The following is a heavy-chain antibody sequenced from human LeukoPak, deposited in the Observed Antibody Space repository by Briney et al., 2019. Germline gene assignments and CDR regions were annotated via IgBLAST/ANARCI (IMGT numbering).Heavy chain of an antibody. CDR3: ACRTEVGSSGAPGDYYYMDV. J-gene: IGHJ6*03. CDR2: INPNSGGT. Sequence: GASVKVSCKASGYTFTSYGISWVRQAPGQGLEWMGWINPNSGGTNYAQKFQGRVTMTRDTSISTAYMELSRLRSDDTAVYYCACRTEVGSSGAPGDYYYMDVWGKGTTVTVSS. CDR1: GYTFTSYG. D-gene: IGHD1-26*01. V-gene: IGHV1-2*02.